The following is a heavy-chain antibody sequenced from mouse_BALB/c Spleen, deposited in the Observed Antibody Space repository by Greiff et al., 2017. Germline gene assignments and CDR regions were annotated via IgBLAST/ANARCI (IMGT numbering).Heavy chain of an antibody. CDR3: ARGYRYDWFAY. J-gene: IGHJ3*01. D-gene: IGHD2-14*01. V-gene: IGHV1-9*01. CDR2: ILPGSGST. Sequence: VQLQQSGAELMKPGASVKISCKATGYTFSSYWIEWVKQRPGHGLEWIGEILPGSGSTNYNEKFKGKATFTADTSSNTAYMQLSSLTSEDSAVYYCARGYRYDWFAYWGQGTLVTVPA. CDR1: GYTFSSYW.